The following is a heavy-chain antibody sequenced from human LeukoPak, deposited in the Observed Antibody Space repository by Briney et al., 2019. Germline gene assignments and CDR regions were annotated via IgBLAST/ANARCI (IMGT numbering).Heavy chain of an antibody. D-gene: IGHD1-1*01. Sequence: RGSLRPSCAASAFTFSSYAMSWVRQAPEKGLEWVSAISGNGDITYYADTVKGRFSGSRDNSKNTLYLQLNSLRAEDTAVYYCAKDLRGTLSSRGPFEYWGQGALVTVSS. J-gene: IGHJ4*02. V-gene: IGHV3-23*01. CDR2: ISGNGDIT. CDR1: AFTFSSYA. CDR3: AKDLRGTLSSRGPFEY.